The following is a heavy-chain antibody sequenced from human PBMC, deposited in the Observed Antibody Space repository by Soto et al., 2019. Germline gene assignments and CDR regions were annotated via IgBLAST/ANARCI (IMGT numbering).Heavy chain of an antibody. V-gene: IGHV4-34*01. CDR2: INHSGST. J-gene: IGHJ4*02. CDR1: GGSFNGYY. CDR3: ARAPDKYYFDS. Sequence: PSETLSLTCAVYGGSFNGYYWSWIRQPPGEGPEWIGDINHSGSTNYNPSLKNRVTISVDTSKNQFSLKLRSVTAADMAVFYCARAPDKYYFDSWGQGTLVTVSS.